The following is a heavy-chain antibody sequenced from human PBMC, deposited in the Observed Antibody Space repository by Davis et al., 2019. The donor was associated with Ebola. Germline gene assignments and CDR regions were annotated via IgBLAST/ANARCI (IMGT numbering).Heavy chain of an antibody. V-gene: IGHV3-23*01. CDR1: GFTFSSYA. CDR3: VKEAYKRGWLQPTSYYYMDV. CDR2: ISGSGGST. Sequence: GESLKISCAASGFTFSSYAMSWVRQAPGKGLEWVSGISGSGGSTFYADSVKGRFTISRDNSKNMLYLQMSSLRAEDTAVYYCVKEAYKRGWLQPTSYYYMDVWGKGTTVTVSS. J-gene: IGHJ6*03. D-gene: IGHD5-24*01.